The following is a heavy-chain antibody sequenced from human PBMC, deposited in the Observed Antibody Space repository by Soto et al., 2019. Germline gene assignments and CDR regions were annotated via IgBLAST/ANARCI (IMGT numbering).Heavy chain of an antibody. V-gene: IGHV3-48*01. CDR2: ISSSSSTI. J-gene: IGHJ4*02. D-gene: IGHD3-10*01. CDR1: GFTFSSYS. CDR3: ASLGLTMVRDDY. Sequence: EVQLVEAGGGLVQPGGSLRLSCAASGFTFSSYSINWVRQAPGKGLEGGSYISSSSSTIYYADSVKGLFTISRDNAKNSLYLQMNSLRAEETAVYYCASLGLTMVRDDYWGQGTLVTVSS.